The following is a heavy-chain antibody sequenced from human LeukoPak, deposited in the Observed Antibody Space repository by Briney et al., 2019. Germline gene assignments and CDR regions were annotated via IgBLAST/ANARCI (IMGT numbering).Heavy chain of an antibody. CDR1: GFTFSSYW. J-gene: IGHJ4*02. Sequence: GGSLRLSCAASGFTFSSYWMSWVRQAPGKGLEWVANIKQDGSEKYYVDSVKGRFTISRDNAKNSLYLQMYSLRAEDTAVYYCARGQGPYGDYYFDYWGQGTLVTVSS. V-gene: IGHV3-7*01. CDR2: IKQDGSEK. CDR3: ARGQGPYGDYYFDY. D-gene: IGHD4-17*01.